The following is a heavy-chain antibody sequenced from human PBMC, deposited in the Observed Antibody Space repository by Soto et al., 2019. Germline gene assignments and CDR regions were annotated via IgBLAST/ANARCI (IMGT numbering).Heavy chain of an antibody. CDR3: ATLPRLDGMDV. V-gene: IGHV4-38-2*01. CDR2: IFHTGST. J-gene: IGHJ6*02. CDR1: GYSISSGHS. Sequence: PSETLYLTCAVSGYSISSGHSWGWIRQPPGKGLEWIRSIFHTGSTYYNPSLKSRVTLSVDTSKNQFSLKLSSVTAADTAVYFCATLPRLDGMDVWGQGTTVTAP. D-gene: IGHD6-25*01.